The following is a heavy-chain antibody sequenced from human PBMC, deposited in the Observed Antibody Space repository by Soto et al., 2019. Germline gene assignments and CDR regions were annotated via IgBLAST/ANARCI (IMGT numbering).Heavy chain of an antibody. D-gene: IGHD2-2*01. Sequence: SETLSLTCIVSGGSISSYYWSWIRQPPGKGLEWIGYIYYSGSTKYNPSLKSRVTISVDTSKNQFSLKLNSVSAADTAVYYCARGSSESPRRWFDPWGQGTLVTVSS. CDR3: ARGSSESPRRWFDP. J-gene: IGHJ5*02. CDR2: IYYSGST. V-gene: IGHV4-59*01. CDR1: GGSISSYY.